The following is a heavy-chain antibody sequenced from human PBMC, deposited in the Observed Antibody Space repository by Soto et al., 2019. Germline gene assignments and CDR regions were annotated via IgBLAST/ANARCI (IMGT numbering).Heavy chain of an antibody. CDR3: ASLRDTSSWYYAY. CDR2: IYYSGST. J-gene: IGHJ4*02. Sequence: QVQLQESGPGLVKPSETLSLTCTVSGASISSYYWSWIRQPPGKGLEWIGYIYYSGSTDYNPSLKSRVTISVDTSKNQFSLKLSSVTAADTALYYCASLRDTSSWYYAYWGQGTLVTVSS. D-gene: IGHD6-13*01. CDR1: GASISSYY. V-gene: IGHV4-59*08.